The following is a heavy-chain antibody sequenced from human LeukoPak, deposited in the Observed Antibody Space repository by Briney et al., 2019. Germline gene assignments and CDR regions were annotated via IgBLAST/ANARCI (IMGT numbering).Heavy chain of an antibody. CDR3: ARDGTPNYGSGWVYMDV. V-gene: IGHV3-7*01. Sequence: PGGSLRLSCAASGFTFSSYWMSWVRQAPGKGLEWVANIKQDGSEKYYVDSVKGRFTIPRDNAKNSLYLQMNSLRAEDTAVYYCARDGTPNYGSGWVYMDVWGEGTTVTISS. J-gene: IGHJ6*03. D-gene: IGHD6-19*01. CDR2: IKQDGSEK. CDR1: GFTFSSYW.